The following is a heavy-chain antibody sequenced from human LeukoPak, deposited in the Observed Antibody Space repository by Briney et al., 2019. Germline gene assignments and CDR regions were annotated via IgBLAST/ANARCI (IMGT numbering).Heavy chain of an antibody. CDR2: ISGSGGST. CDR3: ANLYYYDSSGRNRFDY. CDR1: GFTFSSYA. Sequence: PGGSLRLSCAASGFTFSSYAMSWVRQAPGKGLEWVSAISGSGGSTYYADSVKGRFTISRDNSKNTLYLQMNSLRAEDTAVYYCANLYYYDSSGRNRFDYWGQGTLVTVSS. V-gene: IGHV3-23*01. D-gene: IGHD3-22*01. J-gene: IGHJ4*02.